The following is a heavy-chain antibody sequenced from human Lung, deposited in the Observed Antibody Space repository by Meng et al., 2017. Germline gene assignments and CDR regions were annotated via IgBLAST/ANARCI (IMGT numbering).Heavy chain of an antibody. CDR3: ARGPTTMAHDFDY. Sequence: VHRRQGGAGLLKPSETLSLTCVVPGGSLSDYHRSWIRQPPGKGLEWIGEINHSGSTNYNPSLESRATISVDTSQNNLSLKLSSVTAADSAVYYCARGPTTMAHDFDYWGQGTLVTVSS. D-gene: IGHD4-11*01. CDR2: INHSGST. V-gene: IGHV4-34*01. J-gene: IGHJ4*02. CDR1: GGSLSDYH.